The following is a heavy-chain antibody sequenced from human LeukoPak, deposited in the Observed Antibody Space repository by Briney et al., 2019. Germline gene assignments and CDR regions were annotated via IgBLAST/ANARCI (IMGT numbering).Heavy chain of an antibody. J-gene: IGHJ4*02. V-gene: IGHV4-61*01. CDR2: ISYSGTT. CDR1: GGSVSSDSYY. CDR3: AGAPNPTFFDY. Sequence: SETLSLTCTVSGGSVSSDSYYWSWIRPPPGKGLEWIGHISYSGTTNYNPSLRSRVIISIDISQNQFSLRLSSVTAADTAVYYCAGAPNPTFFDYWGQGPLATVSS.